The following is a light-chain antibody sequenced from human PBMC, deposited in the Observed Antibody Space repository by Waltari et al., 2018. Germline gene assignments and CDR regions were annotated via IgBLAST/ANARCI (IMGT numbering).Light chain of an antibody. Sequence: DIQMTQSPSTLSASVCDRVTITCRASQSISSWLAWYQQKPGKAPKLLIYKASSLESGVPSRFSGSGSGTEFTLTISSLQPDDFATYYCQQYNSYSWTFGQGTKVEIK. CDR2: KAS. CDR3: QQYNSYSWT. V-gene: IGKV1-5*03. J-gene: IGKJ1*01. CDR1: QSISSW.